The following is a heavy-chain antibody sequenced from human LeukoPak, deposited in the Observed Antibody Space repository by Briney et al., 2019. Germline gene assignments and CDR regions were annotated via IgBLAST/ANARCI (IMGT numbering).Heavy chain of an antibody. Sequence: GGSLRLSCAASGFTFSSYAMSWVRQAPGKGLEWVSAISGSGGSTYCADSVKGRFTISRDNSKNTLYLQMNSLRAEDTAVYYCAKTPPRYCSGGSCYAGALLFDYWGQGTLVTVSS. CDR3: AKTPPRYCSGGSCYAGALLFDY. V-gene: IGHV3-23*01. J-gene: IGHJ4*02. CDR1: GFTFSSYA. CDR2: ISGSGGST. D-gene: IGHD2-15*01.